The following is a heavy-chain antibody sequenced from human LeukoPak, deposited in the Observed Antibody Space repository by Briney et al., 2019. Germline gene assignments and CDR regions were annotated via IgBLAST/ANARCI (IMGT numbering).Heavy chain of an antibody. CDR1: GFTFSSYA. V-gene: IGHV3-23*01. CDR3: AKAGGYSYGNYFDY. D-gene: IGHD5-18*01. J-gene: IGHJ4*02. Sequence: GGSLRLSCAASGFTFSSYAMNWVRQAPGKGLEWVSVVSVSGDNTYYADSVKGRSTISRDNSKNTLYLQLNSLSAEDTAVYYCAKAGGYSYGNYFDYWGQGTLVTVSS. CDR2: VSVSGDNT.